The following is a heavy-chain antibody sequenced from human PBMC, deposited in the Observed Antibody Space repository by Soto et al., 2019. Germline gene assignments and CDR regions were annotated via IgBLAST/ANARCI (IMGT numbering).Heavy chain of an antibody. D-gene: IGHD3-3*01. CDR3: AREGSELRFLEWVNYYYYGMDV. CDR2: IYYSGST. J-gene: IGHJ6*02. V-gene: IGHV4-30-4*01. CDR1: GGSISSGDYY. Sequence: PSETLSLTCTVSGGSISSGDYYWSWIRQPPGKGLEWIGYIYYSGSTYYNPSLKSRVTISVDTSKNQLSLKLSSVTAADTAVYYCAREGSELRFLEWVNYYYYGMDVWGQGTTVTVSS.